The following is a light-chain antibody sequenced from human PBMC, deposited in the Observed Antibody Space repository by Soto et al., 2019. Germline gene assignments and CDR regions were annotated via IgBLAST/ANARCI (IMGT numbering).Light chain of an antibody. J-gene: IGKJ1*01. CDR1: QSVPSKC. CDR3: QQYGTSPRT. CDR2: GAS. Sequence: EIVLTQYPSPRSLSPGERSTLSCRASQSVPSKCLAWYQQNPGQAPRLLIYGASNRATGIPDKFSGSGSGTDFTLTISRLEPEDFAVYYCQQYGTSPRTFGQGAKVDIK. V-gene: IGKV3-20*01.